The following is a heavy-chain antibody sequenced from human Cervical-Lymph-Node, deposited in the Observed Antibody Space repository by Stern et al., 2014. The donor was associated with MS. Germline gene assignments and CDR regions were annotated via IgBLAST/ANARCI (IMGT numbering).Heavy chain of an antibody. CDR1: GYTVTSYY. CDR2: INPSGGST. Sequence: VQLVQSGAEVQKPGASVKVSCKTSGYTVTSYYMHWVRQAPGQGLEWMGVINPSGGSTTYAQKFQGRVTMTSDTSTSTIYMELSSLRSEDTAIYYCAREIHGHFDSWGQGTLVTVSS. CDR3: AREIHGHFDS. J-gene: IGHJ4*02. V-gene: IGHV1-46*01. D-gene: IGHD5-18*01.